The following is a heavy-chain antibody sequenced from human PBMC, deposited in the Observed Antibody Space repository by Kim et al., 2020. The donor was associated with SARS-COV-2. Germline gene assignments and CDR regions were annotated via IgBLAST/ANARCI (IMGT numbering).Heavy chain of an antibody. J-gene: IGHJ4*02. D-gene: IGHD3-9*01. Sequence: GGSLRLSCAASGFTFSSYGMHWVRQAPGKGLEWVAVISYDGSNKYYADSVKGRFTISRDNSKNTLYLQMNSLRAEDTAVYYCAKDGGLRYFDWLHLNWGQGTLVTVSS. V-gene: IGHV3-30*18. CDR2: ISYDGSNK. CDR3: AKDGGLRYFDWLHLN. CDR1: GFTFSSYG.